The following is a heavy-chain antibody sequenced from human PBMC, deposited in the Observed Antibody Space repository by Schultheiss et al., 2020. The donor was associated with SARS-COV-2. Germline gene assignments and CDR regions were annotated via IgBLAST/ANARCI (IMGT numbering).Heavy chain of an antibody. CDR2: INPNSGGT. Sequence: GESLKISCKASGYTFTGYYMHWVRQAPGQGLEWMGWINPNSGGTNYAQKFQGRVTMTRDTSISTAYMELSRLRSDDTAVYYCARGYYDILTGYSSSRAVRWFDPWGQGTLVTVSS. J-gene: IGHJ5*02. V-gene: IGHV1-2*02. D-gene: IGHD3-9*01. CDR3: ARGYYDILTGYSSSRAVRWFDP. CDR1: GYTFTGYY.